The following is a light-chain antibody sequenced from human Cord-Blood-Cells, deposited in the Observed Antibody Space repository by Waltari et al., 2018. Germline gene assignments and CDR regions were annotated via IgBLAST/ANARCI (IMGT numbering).Light chain of an antibody. J-gene: IGLJ2*01. CDR3: SSYTSSSTGV. V-gene: IGLV2-14*01. CDR2: EVT. CDR1: SSDVGGSNY. Sequence: QSALTQPASVSGSPGQSITISCTGTSSDVGGSNYVSWYQQHPGKAPKLMIYEVTNRPAGVSNRFSVSKSGNTASLTISGLQAEDEADYYCSSYTSSSTGVFGGGTKLTVL.